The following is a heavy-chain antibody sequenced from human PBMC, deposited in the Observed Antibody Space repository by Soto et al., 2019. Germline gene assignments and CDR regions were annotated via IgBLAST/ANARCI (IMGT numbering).Heavy chain of an antibody. J-gene: IGHJ4*02. V-gene: IGHV3-64D*06. Sequence: EGSLILSCAASGFTFSSYSMNWVRQAPGKGLEYISAIHNSGATTYYADSVRGRFTISTDTSKNTVYLQMTTLGPEDTAVYYCVSMINTPGAFDYWGQGTLVTVSS. CDR1: GFTFSSYS. CDR3: VSMINTPGAFDY. D-gene: IGHD3-10*01. CDR2: IHNSGATT.